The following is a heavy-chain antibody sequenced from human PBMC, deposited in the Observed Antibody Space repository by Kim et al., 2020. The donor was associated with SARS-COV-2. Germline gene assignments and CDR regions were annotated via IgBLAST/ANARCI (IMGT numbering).Heavy chain of an antibody. V-gene: IGHV3-9*01. CDR2: INWNSGSI. D-gene: IGHD3-22*01. J-gene: IGHJ3*02. CDR3: AKDTGYDSSEGAFDI. CDR1: GFPFDDYA. Sequence: GGSLRLSCAASGFPFDDYAMHWVRQAPGKGLEWVSGINWNSGSIGYADSVKGRFTISRDNAKNSLYLQMNSLRAEDTALYYCAKDTGYDSSEGAFDIWGQGTMVTVSS.